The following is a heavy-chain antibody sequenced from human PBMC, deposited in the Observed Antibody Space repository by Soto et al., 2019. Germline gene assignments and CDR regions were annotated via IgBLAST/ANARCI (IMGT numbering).Heavy chain of an antibody. D-gene: IGHD3-9*01. J-gene: IGHJ4*02. V-gene: IGHV4-39*01. CDR2: IYYRST. Sequence: PSETLSLTCTVSVGSISSSSYYWGWIRQPPGKGLEWIGSIYYRSTYYNPSLKSRVTISVDTSKNQFSLKLSSVTAADTAVYYCARRVDILTGYYYFDYWGQGTLVTVT. CDR1: VGSISSSSYY. CDR3: ARRVDILTGYYYFDY.